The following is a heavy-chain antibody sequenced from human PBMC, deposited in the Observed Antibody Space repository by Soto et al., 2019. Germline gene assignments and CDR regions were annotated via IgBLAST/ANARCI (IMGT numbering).Heavy chain of an antibody. V-gene: IGHV3-33*08. D-gene: IGHD3-22*01. J-gene: IGHJ3*02. Sequence: PGGSLRLSCSASGFSFSSYAMHWVRQAPGKGLEWVAVIWYDGSNKYYADSVKGRFTISRDNSKNTLYLQMNSLRAEDTAVYYCARRNYDDSSGYYLYGAFDIWGQGTMVTVSS. CDR3: ARRNYDDSSGYYLYGAFDI. CDR1: GFSFSSYA. CDR2: IWYDGSNK.